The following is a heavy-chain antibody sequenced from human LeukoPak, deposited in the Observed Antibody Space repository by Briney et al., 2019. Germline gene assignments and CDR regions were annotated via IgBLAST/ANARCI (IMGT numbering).Heavy chain of an antibody. CDR2: MYYSGSI. J-gene: IGHJ5*02. Sequence: SETLSLTCVVSGVSIRTSSYYWAWIRQPPGKGLEWIVSMYYSGSIYYNSSLKSRVTISVDTSKNQFSLKLNSVTAADTAVYYCARHYGPWGQGTLVTVSS. CDR1: GVSIRTSSYY. CDR3: ARHYGP. V-gene: IGHV4-39*01. D-gene: IGHD3-10*01.